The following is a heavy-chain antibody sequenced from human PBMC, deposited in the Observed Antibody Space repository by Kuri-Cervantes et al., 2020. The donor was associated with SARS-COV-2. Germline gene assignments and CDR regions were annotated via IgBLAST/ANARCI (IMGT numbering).Heavy chain of an antibody. CDR2: IYYSGST. CDR1: GFTFSSYS. D-gene: IGHD3-22*01. CDR3: ARGLYYYDSSGP. J-gene: IGHJ5*02. Sequence: ESLKISCAASGFTFSSYSMNWVRQAPGKGLEWIGYIYYSGSTNYNPSLKSRVTISVDTSKNQFSLKLSSVTAADTAVYYCARGLYYYDSSGPWGQGTLVTVSS. V-gene: IGHV4-59*01.